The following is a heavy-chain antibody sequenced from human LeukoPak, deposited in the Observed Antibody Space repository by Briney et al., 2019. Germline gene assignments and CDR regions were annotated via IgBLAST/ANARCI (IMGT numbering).Heavy chain of an antibody. CDR2: IYYSGST. CDR3: ARAAITRQGDGYNYIFKLFDY. Sequence: SSETLSLTCTVSGGSVSSGSYCWSWIRQPPGKGLDWIGYIYYSGSTNYNPSLKSPVTISVDTSKNQFSLKLSSVTAADTAVYYCARAAITRQGDGYNYIFKLFDYWGQGTLVTVSS. V-gene: IGHV4-61*01. D-gene: IGHD5-24*01. CDR1: GGSVSSGSYC. J-gene: IGHJ4*02.